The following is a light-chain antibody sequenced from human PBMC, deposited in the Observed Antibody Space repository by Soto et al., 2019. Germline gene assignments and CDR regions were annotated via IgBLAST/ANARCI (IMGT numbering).Light chain of an antibody. CDR2: HVS. CDR3: SSYTSTSTYV. J-gene: IGLJ1*01. V-gene: IGLV2-14*01. CDR1: SSDVGGYNY. Sequence: QSVLTQPASVSGSPGQSITISCTGTSSDVGGYNYVSWYQQYPGKAPKLMIYHVSNRPSGVSNRFSGSKSGNSASLTISGLQPEDEAYYYCSSYTSTSTYVFGTGTKLTVL.